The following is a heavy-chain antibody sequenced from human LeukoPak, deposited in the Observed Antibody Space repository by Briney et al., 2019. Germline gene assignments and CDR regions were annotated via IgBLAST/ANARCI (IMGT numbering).Heavy chain of an antibody. Sequence: PSETLSLTCAVYGGSFSGYYWSWIRQPPGKGLEWIGEINHSGSTNYNPSLKSRVTISVDTSKNQFSLKLSSVTAADTAVYYCASFRFLEWLFPWSDYWGQGTLVTVSS. D-gene: IGHD3-3*01. CDR2: INHSGST. V-gene: IGHV4-34*01. CDR1: GGSFSGYY. CDR3: ASFRFLEWLFPWSDY. J-gene: IGHJ4*02.